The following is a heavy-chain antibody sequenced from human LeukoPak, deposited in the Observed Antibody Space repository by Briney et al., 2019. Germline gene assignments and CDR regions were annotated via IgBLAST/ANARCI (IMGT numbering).Heavy chain of an antibody. D-gene: IGHD2-2*02. CDR3: ARDGGLNTRDAFDI. CDR2: IYPGGSDT. J-gene: IGHJ3*02. V-gene: IGHV5-51*01. CDR1: GYSFTSYW. Sequence: GESLKISCKGSGYSFTSYWIGWVRQMPGKGLELMGIIYPGGSDTRYGPSFQGHVTISADKSISSAYLQWSSLKASDTAMYYCARDGGLNTRDAFDIWGQGTMVSVSS.